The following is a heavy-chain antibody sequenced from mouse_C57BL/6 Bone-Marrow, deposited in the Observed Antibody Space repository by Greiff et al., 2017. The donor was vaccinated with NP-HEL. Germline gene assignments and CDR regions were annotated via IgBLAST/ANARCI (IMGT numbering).Heavy chain of an antibody. CDR1: GYTFTSYW. J-gene: IGHJ3*01. D-gene: IGHD1-1*01. CDR2: INPSDSDT. V-gene: IGHV1-74*01. CDR3: ASHYYGSSGAY. Sequence: QVQLQQPGAELVKPGASVKVSCKASGYTFTSYWMHWVKQRPGQGLEWIGRINPSDSDTNYNQKFKGKATLTVDKSSSTAYMQLSSLTSEDSAVYYCASHYYGSSGAYWGQGTLVTVSA.